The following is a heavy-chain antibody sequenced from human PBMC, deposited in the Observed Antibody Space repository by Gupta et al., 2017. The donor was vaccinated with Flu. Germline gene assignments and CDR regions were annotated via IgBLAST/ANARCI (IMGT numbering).Heavy chain of an antibody. V-gene: IGHV3-13*01. Sequence: EVQLVESGGGLVQPGGSLRLSCAASGFTFSSYDMHWVRQATGKGLEWVSGIGSGGDTYYPGSVKGRFTISRENAKNSLYLQMNSLRAGDTAVYYCARGISGYSSSWRLFDYWGQGTLVTVSS. CDR3: ARGISGYSSSWRLFDY. CDR2: IGSGGDT. J-gene: IGHJ4*02. D-gene: IGHD6-13*01. CDR1: GFTFSSYD.